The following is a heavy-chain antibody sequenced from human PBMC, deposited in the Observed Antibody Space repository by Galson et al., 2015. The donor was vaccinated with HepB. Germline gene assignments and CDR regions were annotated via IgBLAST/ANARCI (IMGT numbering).Heavy chain of an antibody. V-gene: IGHV1-8*01. J-gene: IGHJ5*02. CDR2: MNPNSGNT. D-gene: IGHD2-2*01. CDR3: ARGRGVLVVPAAMLNPLLYNWFDP. CDR1: GYTFTSYD. Sequence: SVKVSCKASGYTFTSYDINWVRQATGQGLEWMGWMNPNSGNTGYAQKFQGRVTMTRNTSISTAYMELSSLRSEDTAVYYCARGRGVLVVPAAMLNPLLYNWFDPWGQGTLVTVSS.